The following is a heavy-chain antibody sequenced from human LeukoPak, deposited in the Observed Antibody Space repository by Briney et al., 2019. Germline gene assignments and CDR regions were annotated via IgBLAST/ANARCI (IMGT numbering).Heavy chain of an antibody. D-gene: IGHD4-11*01. V-gene: IGHV4-39*01. Sequence: PSETLSLTCTVSGGSISSSSYYWGWIRQPPGKGLEWIGSIYYSGSTYYNPSLKSRVTISVDTSKNQFSLKLSSVTAADTAVYYCARHSTVTPPISWGQGTLVTVSS. J-gene: IGHJ5*02. CDR3: ARHSTVTPPIS. CDR2: IYYSGST. CDR1: GGSISSSSYY.